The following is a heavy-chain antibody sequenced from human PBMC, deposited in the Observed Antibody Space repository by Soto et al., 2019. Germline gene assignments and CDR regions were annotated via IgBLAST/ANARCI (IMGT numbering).Heavy chain of an antibody. CDR2: IYYSGST. CDR1: GAYIISYY. V-gene: IGHV4-59*01. J-gene: IGHJ4*02. CDR3: ARTDVDTAMALDC. D-gene: IGHD5-18*01. Sequence: SETLSLTCPVSGAYIISYYLSWIRPPPGKGLEWIGYIYYSGSTNYNPSLKSRVTISVDTSKNQLSLKLSSVTAADTAVYYCARTDVDTAMALDCWGQGTLVTVSS.